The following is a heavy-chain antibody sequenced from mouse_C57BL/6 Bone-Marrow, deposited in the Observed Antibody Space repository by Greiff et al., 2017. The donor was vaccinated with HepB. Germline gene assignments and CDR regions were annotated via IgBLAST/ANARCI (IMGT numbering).Heavy chain of an antibody. Sequence: VQLQQSGAELVRPGASVKLSCKASGYTFTDYYINWVKQRPGQGLEWIARIYPGSGNTYYNEKFKGKATLTADKSSSTAYMQLSSLTSEDSAVYFCARTLTYWYFDVWGTGTTVTVSS. V-gene: IGHV1-76*01. CDR3: ARTLTYWYFDV. J-gene: IGHJ1*03. CDR1: GYTFTDYY. CDR2: IYPGSGNT. D-gene: IGHD1-1*01.